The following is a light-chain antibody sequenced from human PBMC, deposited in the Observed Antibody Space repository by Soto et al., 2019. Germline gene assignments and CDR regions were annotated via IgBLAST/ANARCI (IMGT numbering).Light chain of an antibody. CDR1: RTNIGTNY. J-gene: IGLJ3*02. CDR3: SAWDDRLSVV. V-gene: IGLV1-47*02. CDR2: ANN. Sequence: QSVLTQPPSASGTPGQTVTISCSGSRTNIGTNYVYWYQQFPGMAPKLLIFANNKRPSGVPERFSASKSGTSASLAISGVRSEDEAEYFCSAWDDRLSVVFGGGTKLTVL.